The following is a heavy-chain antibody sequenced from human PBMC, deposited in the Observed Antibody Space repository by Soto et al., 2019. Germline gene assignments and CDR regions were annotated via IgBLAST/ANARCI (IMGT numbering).Heavy chain of an antibody. CDR2: ISSSGDTI. D-gene: IGHD1-20*01. J-gene: IGHJ4*02. CDR1: GFIFSDYH. Sequence: GGSLRLSCAASGFIFSDYHMTWIRQAPGKGLELVAYISSSGDTISYADSVQGRFTISRDNGKDSLFLQMNSLRADDTAVYYCVRDRRISGINRGLDYWGQGTLVTVSS. CDR3: VRDRRISGINRGLDY. V-gene: IGHV3-11*01.